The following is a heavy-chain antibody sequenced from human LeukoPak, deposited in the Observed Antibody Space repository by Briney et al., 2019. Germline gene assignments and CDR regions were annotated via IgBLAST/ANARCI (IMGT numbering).Heavy chain of an antibody. CDR1: GFTFSSYW. CDR3: SRGGTSGYSSTRHLWGGNYYFDY. J-gene: IGHJ4*02. Sequence: PGGTLRLSCAASGFTFSSYWMSWVRQPPRQGLEWVANINQDGSEKYYLNSAKGRFTISRDNARNSLYLQVKSLRAEDTAVYYCSRGGTSGYSSTRHLWGGNYYFDYWGQGSLVTVSS. CDR2: INQDGSEK. V-gene: IGHV3-7*01. D-gene: IGHD2-2*01.